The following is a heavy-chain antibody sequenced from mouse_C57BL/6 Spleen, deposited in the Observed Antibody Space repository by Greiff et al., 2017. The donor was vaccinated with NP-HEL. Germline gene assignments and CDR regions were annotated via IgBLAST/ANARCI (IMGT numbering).Heavy chain of an antibody. CDR1: GYAFSSSW. Sequence: QVQLQQSGPELVKPGASVKISCKASGYAFSSSWMNWVKQRPGKGLEWIGRIYPGDGDTNYNGKFKGKATLTADKSSSTAYMQLSSLTSEDSAVYFCARWGFGSRGYFDVWGTGTTVTVSS. CDR2: IYPGDGDT. CDR3: ARWGFGSRGYFDV. J-gene: IGHJ1*03. D-gene: IGHD1-1*01. V-gene: IGHV1-82*01.